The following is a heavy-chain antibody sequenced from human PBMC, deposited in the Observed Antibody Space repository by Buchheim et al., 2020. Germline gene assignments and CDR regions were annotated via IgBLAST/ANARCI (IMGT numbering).Heavy chain of an antibody. J-gene: IGHJ6*02. V-gene: IGHV4-61*02. CDR1: GGSISSGSYY. CDR3: ARDAGYYPQYGMDV. D-gene: IGHD3-22*01. CDR2: IYTNGST. Sequence: QVQLQESGPGLVKPSQTLSLTCTVSGGSISSGSYYWSWIRQPAGKGLEWIGRIYTNGSTNYNPSLKSRVTISVDTSKNQFSLKLSSVTAADTAVYYCARDAGYYPQYGMDVWGQGTT.